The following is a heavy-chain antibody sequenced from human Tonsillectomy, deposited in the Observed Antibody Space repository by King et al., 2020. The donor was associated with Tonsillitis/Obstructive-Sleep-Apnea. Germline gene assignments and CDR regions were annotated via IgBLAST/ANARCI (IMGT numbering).Heavy chain of an antibody. CDR3: AREPYQYGSGHYYYYMDV. Sequence: VQLVESGGGLVKPGGSLRLSCAASGFTFSDYYMSWIRQAPGKGLEWVSYISSSGSTIYYADTVKGRFNISRDNAKNSLYLQMNSLRAEDPAVYYCAREPYQYGSGHYYYYMDVWGKGTTVTVSS. CDR1: GFTFSDYY. V-gene: IGHV3-11*01. CDR2: ISSSGSTI. J-gene: IGHJ6*03. D-gene: IGHD3-10*01.